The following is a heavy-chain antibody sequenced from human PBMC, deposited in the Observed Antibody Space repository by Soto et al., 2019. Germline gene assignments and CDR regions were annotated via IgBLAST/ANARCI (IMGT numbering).Heavy chain of an antibody. J-gene: IGHJ4*02. D-gene: IGHD3-22*01. CDR3: AKDIPVKGYYDSSGYPLDY. CDR1: GFTFSSYA. Sequence: EVQLLESGGGLVQPGGSLRLSCAASGFTFSSYAMSWVRQAPGKGLEWVSAISGSGGSTYYADSVKGRFTISRDNSKNTLYRQMNSLRAEDTAVYYCAKDIPVKGYYDSSGYPLDYWGQGTLVTVSS. V-gene: IGHV3-23*01. CDR2: ISGSGGST.